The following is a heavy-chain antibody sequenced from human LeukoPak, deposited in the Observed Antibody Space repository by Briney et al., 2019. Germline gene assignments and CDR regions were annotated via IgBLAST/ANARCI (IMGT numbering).Heavy chain of an antibody. V-gene: IGHV3-33*01. Sequence: GGSLRLSCAASGFTFSSYGMHWVRQAPGKGLEWVAVIWYDGSNKYYADSVKGRFTISRDNSKNTLYLQMNSLRAEDTAVYYCAREFNEAYCGGDCWYFDYWGQGTLVTVSS. J-gene: IGHJ4*02. CDR2: IWYDGSNK. D-gene: IGHD2-21*02. CDR3: AREFNEAYCGGDCWYFDY. CDR1: GFTFSSYG.